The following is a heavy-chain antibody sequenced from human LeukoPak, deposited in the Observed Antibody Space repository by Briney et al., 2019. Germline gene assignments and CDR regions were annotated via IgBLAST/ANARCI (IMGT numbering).Heavy chain of an antibody. CDR1: GFTFSSYW. J-gene: IGHJ6*03. CDR3: ARDKEDTAIAEYYMDV. CDR2: VKQDGSEK. D-gene: IGHD5-18*01. Sequence: GGSLRLSCAASGFTFSSYWISWVRQAPGRGLGWVANVKQDGSEKYYAHSVKGRFTIHRDNAKTSLYLQMNSLRAEDTAVYYCARDKEDTAIAEYYMDVSGKGATVTASS. V-gene: IGHV3-7*01.